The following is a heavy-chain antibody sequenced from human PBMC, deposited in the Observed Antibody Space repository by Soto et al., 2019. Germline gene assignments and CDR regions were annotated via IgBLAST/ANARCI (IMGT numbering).Heavy chain of an antibody. CDR3: ARDGVDSSGWPDY. V-gene: IGHV1-69*12. CDR2: IIPIFGTA. CDR1: GGTFSSYA. Sequence: QVQLVQSGAEVKKPGSSVKVSCKASGGTFSSYAISWVRQAPGQGLEWMGGIIPIFGTANYAQKFQGRVRINADESTSTAYMELSSLRSEDTAVYYCARDGVDSSGWPDYWGQGTLVTVSA. J-gene: IGHJ4*02. D-gene: IGHD6-19*01.